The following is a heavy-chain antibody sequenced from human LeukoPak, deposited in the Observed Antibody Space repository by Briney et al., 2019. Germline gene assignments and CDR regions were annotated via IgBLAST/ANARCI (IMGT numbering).Heavy chain of an antibody. V-gene: IGHV3-30-3*01. Sequence: GGSLRLSCAASGFTFSSYAMHWVRQAPGKGLEWVAVISYDGSNKYYADSVKGRFTISRDNSKNTLYLQVNSLRAEDTAVYYCARDGPYSSSFLLYYFDYWGQGTLVTVSS. CDR3: ARDGPYSSSFLLYYFDY. J-gene: IGHJ4*02. CDR2: ISYDGSNK. D-gene: IGHD6-13*01. CDR1: GFTFSSYA.